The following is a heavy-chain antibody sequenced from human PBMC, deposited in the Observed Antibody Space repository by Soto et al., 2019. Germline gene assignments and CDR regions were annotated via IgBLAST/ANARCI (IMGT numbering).Heavy chain of an antibody. CDR2: ISSSSSYT. V-gene: IGHV3-11*06. CDR3: ARDNRYSGYDFIRSYDY. Sequence: PGGSLRLSCAASGFTFSDYYMSWIRQAPGKGLEWVSYISSSSSYTNYADSVKGRFTISRDNAKNSLYLQMNSLRAEDTAVYYCARDNRYSGYDFIRSYDYWGQGTLVTVSS. J-gene: IGHJ4*02. CDR1: GFTFSDYY. D-gene: IGHD5-12*01.